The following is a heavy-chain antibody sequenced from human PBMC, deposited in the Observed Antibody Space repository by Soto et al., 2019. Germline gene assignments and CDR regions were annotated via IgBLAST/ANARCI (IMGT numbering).Heavy chain of an antibody. J-gene: IGHJ5*02. CDR1: GGTFSSYA. V-gene: IGHV1-69*13. CDR2: IIPIFGTA. Sequence: SVKVSCKASGGTFSSYALRWVRQAPGQGLEWMGGIIPIFGTANYAQKFQGRVTITADESTSTAYMELSSLRSEDTAVYYCARELYYYDSSGYPWFDPWGQGTLVTVSS. D-gene: IGHD3-22*01. CDR3: ARELYYYDSSGYPWFDP.